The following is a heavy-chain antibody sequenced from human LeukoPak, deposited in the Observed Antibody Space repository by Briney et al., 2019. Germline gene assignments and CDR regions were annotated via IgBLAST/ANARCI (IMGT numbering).Heavy chain of an antibody. CDR2: ICGSGGST. CDR3: AKDRPDYYMSSGPEPLDY. V-gene: IGHV3-23*01. J-gene: IGHJ4*02. CDR1: GFTFRRYA. Sequence: GGSLRLSCPASGFTFRRYAMNWLRQAPGKGLAWVSPICGSGGSTYYPDSVKGRFTNSRDNSKNTLYLQINSLRAEETAVYYCAKDRPDYYMSSGPEPLDYWGQGTLVTVSS. D-gene: IGHD3-22*01.